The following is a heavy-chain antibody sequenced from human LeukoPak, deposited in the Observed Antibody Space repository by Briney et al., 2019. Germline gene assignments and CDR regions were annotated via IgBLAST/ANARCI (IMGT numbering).Heavy chain of an antibody. Sequence: GGSLRLSCAASGFAFSNYAMSWVRQAPGKGLEWVSSLSGGGDSRYYADSVMGRFTISRDNSKKTLYLQMNSLRAEDMAVYYCAKAVRSMVTGGGYFDSWGQGTLVTVSS. J-gene: IGHJ4*02. CDR1: GFAFSNYA. D-gene: IGHD3-10*01. V-gene: IGHV3-23*01. CDR3: AKAVRSMVTGGGYFDS. CDR2: LSGGGDSR.